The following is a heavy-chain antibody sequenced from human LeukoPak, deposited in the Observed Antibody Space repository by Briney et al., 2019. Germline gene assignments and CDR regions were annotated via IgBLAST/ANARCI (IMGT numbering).Heavy chain of an antibody. D-gene: IGHD4-17*01. Sequence: GGSLRLSCAASGFTFSSYGMSWVRQAPGKGLEWVSAISGSGGSTYYADSVKGRFTISRDNSKNTLYLQMNSLRAEDTAVYYCAKAGDYLGLRYYYYMDVWGKGTTVTISS. J-gene: IGHJ6*03. CDR2: ISGSGGST. CDR3: AKAGDYLGLRYYYYMDV. CDR1: GFTFSSYG. V-gene: IGHV3-23*01.